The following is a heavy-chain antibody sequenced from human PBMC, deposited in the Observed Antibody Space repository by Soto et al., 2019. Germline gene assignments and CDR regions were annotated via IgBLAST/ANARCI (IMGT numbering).Heavy chain of an antibody. Sequence: SVKVSCKASGYTFSGYAISWVRQAPGQGLEWMGRIIPIFGTANYAQKFQGRVTITADKSTSTAYMELSSLRSEDTAVYYCARSISGGSAAFDIWGQGTMVTVSS. V-gene: IGHV1-69*06. CDR2: IIPIFGTA. D-gene: IGHD2-15*01. CDR1: GYTFSGYA. J-gene: IGHJ3*02. CDR3: ARSISGGSAAFDI.